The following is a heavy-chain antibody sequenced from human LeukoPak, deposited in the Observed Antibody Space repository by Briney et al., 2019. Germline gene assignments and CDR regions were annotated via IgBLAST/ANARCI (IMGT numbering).Heavy chain of an antibody. V-gene: IGHV3-33*01. D-gene: IGHD3-22*01. CDR1: GFTFSSYG. CDR3: ARTYYYDSSGYYPFDY. J-gene: IGHJ4*02. CDR2: IWYDGSNK. Sequence: GGSLRLSCAASGFTFSSYGMHWVRQAPGKGLEWVAVIWYDGSNKYYADSVKGRFTISRDNSKNTLYLQTNSLRAEDTAVYYCARTYYYDSSGYYPFDYWGQGTLVTVSS.